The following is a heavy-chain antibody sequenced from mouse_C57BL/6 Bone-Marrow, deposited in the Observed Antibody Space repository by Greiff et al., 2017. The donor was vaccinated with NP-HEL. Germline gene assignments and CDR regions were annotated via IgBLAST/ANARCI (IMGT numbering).Heavy chain of an antibody. J-gene: IGHJ4*01. CDR2: ISYDGSN. Sequence: EVKLLESGPGLVKPSQSLSLTCSVTGYSITSGYYWNWIRQFPGNKLEWMGYISYDGSNNYNPSLNNRISITRDTSKNQFFLKLNSVTTEDTATYYCARDLALLRYPLYAMDYWGQGTSVTVSS. D-gene: IGHD1-1*01. V-gene: IGHV3-6*01. CDR1: GYSITSGYY. CDR3: ARDLALLRYPLYAMDY.